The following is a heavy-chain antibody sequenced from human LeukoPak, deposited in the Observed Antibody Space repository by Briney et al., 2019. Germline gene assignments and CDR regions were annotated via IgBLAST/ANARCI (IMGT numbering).Heavy chain of an antibody. CDR3: ARGSIAVAQIDY. CDR2: INHSGST. J-gene: IGHJ4*02. Sequence: SETLSLTCAVYGESFSGYYWSWIRQPPGKGLEWIGEINHSGSTNYNPSLKSRVTISVDTSKNQFSLKLSSVTAADTAVYYCARGSIAVAQIDYWGQGTLVTVSS. V-gene: IGHV4-34*01. D-gene: IGHD6-19*01. CDR1: GESFSGYY.